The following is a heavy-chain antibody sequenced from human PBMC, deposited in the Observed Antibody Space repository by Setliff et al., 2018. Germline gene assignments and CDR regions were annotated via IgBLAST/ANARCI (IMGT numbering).Heavy chain of an antibody. CDR3: ARDLGHGGDSDY. CDR2: IYSSGST. V-gene: IGHV4-38-2*02. Sequence: NPSETLSLTCTVSGYSISSGYIWGWIRQPPGKGLEWIGYIYSSGSTYYNPSLKSRVSISVDTSKNQFSLKLSSVTATDTAVYYCARDLGHGGDSDYWGQGILVTVSS. D-gene: IGHD2-21*02. CDR1: GYSISSGYI. J-gene: IGHJ4*02.